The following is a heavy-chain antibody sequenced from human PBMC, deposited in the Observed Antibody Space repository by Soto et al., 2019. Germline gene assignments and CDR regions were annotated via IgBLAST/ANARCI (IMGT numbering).Heavy chain of an antibody. V-gene: IGHV3-21*04. J-gene: IGHJ4*02. CDR1: GFTFSNYN. CDR3: ARVSGQWLLSY. CDR2: ISNTGSVI. Sequence: GGSLRLSCAASGFTFSNYNMNWVRQAPGKGLEWVSYISNTGSVINYADSVKGRFFVSRDNTKNSLNLQMNSLRAEDTAMYYCARVSGQWLLSYWGQGTLVTVSS. D-gene: IGHD6-19*01.